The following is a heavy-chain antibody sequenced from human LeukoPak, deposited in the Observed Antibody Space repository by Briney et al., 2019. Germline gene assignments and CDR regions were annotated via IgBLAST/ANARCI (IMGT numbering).Heavy chain of an antibody. J-gene: IGHJ4*02. CDR2: ISSSSSYI. CDR3: ARDSGSYYRFFNY. Sequence: GGSLRLSCAASGFTFGSYSMNWVRQAPGKGLEWVSSISSSSSYIYYADSVKGRFTISRDNAKNSLYLQMNSLRAEDTAVYYCARDSGSYYRFFNYWGQGTLVTVSS. CDR1: GFTFGSYS. V-gene: IGHV3-21*01. D-gene: IGHD1-26*01.